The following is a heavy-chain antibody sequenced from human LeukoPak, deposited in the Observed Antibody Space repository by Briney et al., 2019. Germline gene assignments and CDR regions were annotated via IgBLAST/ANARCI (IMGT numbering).Heavy chain of an antibody. CDR2: IKKTGSET. CDR3: ANLDSAIRGQWLFFVY. D-gene: IGHD6-19*01. V-gene: IGHV3-7*03. Sequence: GGSLRLSCAASGFTFSNSWMSWVRQAPGKGLEWVAYIKKTGSETYYVGSVKGRFTITRDNARNSLFLQMNSLRAEDTAVYYCANLDSAIRGQWLFFVYWGQGTLVTVSS. J-gene: IGHJ4*02. CDR1: GFTFSNSW.